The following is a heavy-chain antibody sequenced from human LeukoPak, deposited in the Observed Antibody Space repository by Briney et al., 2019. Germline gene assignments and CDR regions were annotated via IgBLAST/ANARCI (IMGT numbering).Heavy chain of an antibody. J-gene: IGHJ4*02. CDR2: IYYSGST. D-gene: IGHD5-24*01. Sequence: SKTLSLTCTVSGGSISSSSYYWGWIRQPPGKGLEWIGSIYYSGSTYYNPSLKSRVTISVDTSKNQFSLKLSSVTAADTAVYYCARERDGYNNPADYWGQGTLVTVSS. CDR3: ARERDGYNNPADY. V-gene: IGHV4-39*07. CDR1: GGSISSSSYY.